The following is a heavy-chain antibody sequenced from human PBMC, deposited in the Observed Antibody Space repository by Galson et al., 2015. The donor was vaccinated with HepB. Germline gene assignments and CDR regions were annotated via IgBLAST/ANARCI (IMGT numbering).Heavy chain of an antibody. CDR1: GGTFTKYS. V-gene: IGHV1-69*08. D-gene: IGHD2-15*01. J-gene: IGHJ6*02. Sequence: SVKVSCKASGGTFTKYSISWVRQAPGGGLEWIGSIIPVLGKPEYAATFQDRATITVDKSTGTSYMELVSLRAEDTAVYYCAREDCEAGSCRIRGYQYYSGMDVWGQGTTVTVSS. CDR2: IIPVLGKP. CDR3: AREDCEAGSCRIRGYQYYSGMDV.